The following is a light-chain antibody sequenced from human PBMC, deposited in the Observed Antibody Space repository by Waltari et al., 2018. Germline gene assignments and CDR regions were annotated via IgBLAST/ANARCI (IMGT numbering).Light chain of an antibody. V-gene: IGKV1-33*01. CDR1: QAITNY. CDR3: QRYDNLPIFA. CDR2: DAS. Sequence: DIQLTQSPSSQSASVGDRVTITCLASQAITNYLNWYQQRPGKAPKLLIHDASKLETGVPSRFSGSQSGTVFTLTISNLQPEDVGTYFCQRYDNLPIFAFGPGTKVDI. J-gene: IGKJ3*01.